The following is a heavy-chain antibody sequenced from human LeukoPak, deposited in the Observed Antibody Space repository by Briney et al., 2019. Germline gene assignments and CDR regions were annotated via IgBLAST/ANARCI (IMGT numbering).Heavy chain of an antibody. CDR3: ARSSDSGGYYDYFDY. CDR2: IYPGDSDT. D-gene: IGHD3-22*01. CDR1: GYSFTSYW. J-gene: IGHJ4*02. V-gene: IGHV5-51*01. Sequence: GESLKISCKGSGYSFTSYWIGWVRQMPGKGLEWMGIIYPGDSDTRYSPSFQGQVTISADKSISTAYLQWSSPKASDTAMFYCARSSDSGGYYDYFDYWGQGTLVTVSS.